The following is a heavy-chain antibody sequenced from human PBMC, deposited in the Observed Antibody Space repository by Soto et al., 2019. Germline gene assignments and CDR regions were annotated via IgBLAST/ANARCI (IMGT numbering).Heavy chain of an antibody. CDR1: GYTFTNYG. CDR3: AREEYRQLDH. J-gene: IGHJ5*02. Sequence: QVQLVQSGAEVKKPGASVKVSCKASGYTFTNYGISWVRQAPGQGLEWMGWISTNSGHTDYAQNLRGRVTMTTDTSTTTAYMELRSLRSDDTAVHYCAREEYRQLDHWGQGTLVTVSS. V-gene: IGHV1-18*04. D-gene: IGHD3-16*02. CDR2: ISTNSGHT.